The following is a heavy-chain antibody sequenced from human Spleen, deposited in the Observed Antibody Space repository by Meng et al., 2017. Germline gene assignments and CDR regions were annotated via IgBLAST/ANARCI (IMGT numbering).Heavy chain of an antibody. D-gene: IGHD5-12*01. CDR3: ASNRGYSGYDMDV. V-gene: IGHV3-30*04. Sequence: GGSLRLSCAASGFTFSSYAMHWVRQAPGKGLEWVAVISYDGSNKYYADSVKGRFTISRDNSKNTLYLQMNSLRAEDTAVYYCASNRGYSGYDMDVWGQGTTVTVSS. CDR1: GFTFSSYA. J-gene: IGHJ6*02. CDR2: ISYDGSNK.